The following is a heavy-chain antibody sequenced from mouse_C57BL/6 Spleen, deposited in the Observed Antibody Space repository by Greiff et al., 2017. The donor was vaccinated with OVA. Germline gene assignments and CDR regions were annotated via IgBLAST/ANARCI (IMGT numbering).Heavy chain of an antibody. D-gene: IGHD3-2*02. Sequence: QVTLKVSGAELVRPGASVKLSCKASGYTFTDYYINWVKQRPGQGLEWIARIYPGSGNTYYNEKFKGKATLTAEKSSSTAYMQLSSLTSEDSAVYFCARSGAQATDWFAYWGQGTLVTVSA. J-gene: IGHJ3*01. V-gene: IGHV1-76*01. CDR3: ARSGAQATDWFAY. CDR1: GYTFTDYY. CDR2: IYPGSGNT.